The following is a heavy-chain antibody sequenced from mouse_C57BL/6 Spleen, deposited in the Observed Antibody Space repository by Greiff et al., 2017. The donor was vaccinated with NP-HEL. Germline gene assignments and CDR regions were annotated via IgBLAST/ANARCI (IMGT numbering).Heavy chain of an antibody. D-gene: IGHD2-4*01. V-gene: IGHV5-4*01. CDR1: GFTFSSYA. CDR2: ISDGGSYT. Sequence: EVQLVESGGGLVKPGGSLKLSCAASGFTFSSYAMSWVRQTPEKRLEWVATISDGGSYTYYPDNVKGRFTISRDNAKNNLYLQMSHLKSEDTAMYYCARSYDYDDAMDYWGQGTSVTVSS. J-gene: IGHJ4*01. CDR3: ARSYDYDDAMDY.